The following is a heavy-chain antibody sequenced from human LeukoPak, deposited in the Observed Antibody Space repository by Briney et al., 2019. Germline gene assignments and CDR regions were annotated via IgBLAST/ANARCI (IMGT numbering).Heavy chain of an antibody. CDR1: GYTFTSYG. CDR3: ARDYCSSASCYGGNIDP. V-gene: IGHV1-18*01. J-gene: IGHJ5*02. CDR2: IRPYSGNT. Sequence: ASVKVSCRASGYTFTSYGVNWVRQAPGQGLEWMGWIRPYSGNTNYAQNLQGRVTMTTDTSTSTAYMEVRNLRSDDTAVYYCARDYCSSASCYGGNIDPWGQGTLVTVSS. D-gene: IGHD2-2*01.